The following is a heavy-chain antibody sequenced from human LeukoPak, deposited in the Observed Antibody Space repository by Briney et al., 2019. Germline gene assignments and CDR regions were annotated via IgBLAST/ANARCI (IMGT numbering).Heavy chain of an antibody. CDR3: TRDFSASIGSSYGGFDY. Sequence: GGSLRLSCTASGFTFGDYAMSWVRQAPGKGLEWVGFIRRKAYGGTTEYAASVKGRFTISRDDSESIAYLQMNSLKTEDSAVYYCTRDFSASIGSSYGGFDYWGQGTLVTVSS. V-gene: IGHV3-49*04. CDR2: IRRKAYGGTT. D-gene: IGHD1-26*01. CDR1: GFTFGDYA. J-gene: IGHJ4*02.